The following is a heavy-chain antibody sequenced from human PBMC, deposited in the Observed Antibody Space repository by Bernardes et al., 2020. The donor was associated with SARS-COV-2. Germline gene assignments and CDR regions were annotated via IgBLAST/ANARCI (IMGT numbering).Heavy chain of an antibody. CDR2: IWYDGSKK. CDR1: GFTFRTYG. Sequence: GGSLRLSCEASGFTFRTYGMHWVRQAPGKGLEWVAVIWYDGSKKNYAESVKGRFTISRDNSKNMLYLEMNSLRAEDTAVYYCARDRGENSNYASRGDNWFDPWGQGTLVTVSS. CDR3: ARDRGENSNYASRGDNWFDP. J-gene: IGHJ5*02. V-gene: IGHV3-33*01. D-gene: IGHD4-4*01.